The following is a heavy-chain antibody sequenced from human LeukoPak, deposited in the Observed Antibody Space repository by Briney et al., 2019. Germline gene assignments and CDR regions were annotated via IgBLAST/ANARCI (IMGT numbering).Heavy chain of an antibody. J-gene: IGHJ4*02. CDR2: IYHSGST. CDR3: ARADIGLSFFDY. CDR1: GGPISSGGYS. Sequence: PSETLSLTCAVSGGPISSGGYSWSWIRQPPGKGLEWIGYIYHSGSTYYNPSLKSRVTISVDRSKNQFSLKLSSVTAADTAVYYCARADIGLSFFDYWGQGTLVTVSS. V-gene: IGHV4-30-2*01.